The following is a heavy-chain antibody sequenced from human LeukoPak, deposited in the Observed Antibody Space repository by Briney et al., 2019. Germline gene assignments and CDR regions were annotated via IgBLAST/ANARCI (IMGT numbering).Heavy chain of an antibody. V-gene: IGHV4-39*01. J-gene: IGHJ4*02. CDR1: GGSISSSSYY. CDR3: ARHFYDSSGYTNYFDY. D-gene: IGHD3-22*01. CDR2: IYYSGST. Sequence: SETLSPTCTVSGGSISSSSYYWGWIRQPPGKGLEWIGSIYYSGSTYYNPSLKSRVTISVDTSKDQFSLKLSSVTAADTAVYYCARHFYDSSGYTNYFDYWGQGTLVTVSS.